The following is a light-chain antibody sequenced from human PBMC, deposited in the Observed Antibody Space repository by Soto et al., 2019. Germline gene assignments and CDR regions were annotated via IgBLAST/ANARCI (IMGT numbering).Light chain of an antibody. Sequence: ETVLTQSPAPLSLSPGDRATLSCRARRRVSSYLAWYQQKAGQAPRLLIYDASNRAAGTPARFIGSGSGTVFALTISSLEPADFAVYYCQRYGLSPPFSFGPGTKVEIK. CDR3: QRYGLSPPFS. CDR2: DAS. J-gene: IGKJ3*01. V-gene: IGKV3-11*01. CDR1: RRVSSY.